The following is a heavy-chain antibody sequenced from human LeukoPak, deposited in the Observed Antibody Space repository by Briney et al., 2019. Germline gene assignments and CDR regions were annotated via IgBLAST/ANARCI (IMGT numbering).Heavy chain of an antibody. CDR3: ARDSYYTGAVWHAFDI. CDR1: GYTFTGYY. J-gene: IGHJ3*02. Sequence: ASVKVSCKASGYTFTGYYMHWVRQAPGQGLEWMGRINPNSGGTNYAQKFQGRVTMTRDTSISTAYMELSRLRSDDTAVYYCARDSYYTGAVWHAFDIWGQGTMVTVSS. V-gene: IGHV1-2*06. CDR2: INPNSGGT. D-gene: IGHD3-3*01.